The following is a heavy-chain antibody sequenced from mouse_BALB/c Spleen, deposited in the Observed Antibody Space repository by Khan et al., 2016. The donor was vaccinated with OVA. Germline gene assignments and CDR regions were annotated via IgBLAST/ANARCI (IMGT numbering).Heavy chain of an antibody. CDR1: GYTFTNYG. Sequence: IQWVQSGPELKKPGETVKISCKASGYTFTNYGMTWVKQAPGKGLKWMGWINTYTGEPTYADDFKGRFAFSLETSATTASLQINNLKNEDTATYFCARVGNYWYFDVWGAGTTVTVSS. J-gene: IGHJ1*01. CDR2: INTYTGEP. D-gene: IGHD2-1*01. V-gene: IGHV9-3-1*01. CDR3: ARVGNYWYFDV.